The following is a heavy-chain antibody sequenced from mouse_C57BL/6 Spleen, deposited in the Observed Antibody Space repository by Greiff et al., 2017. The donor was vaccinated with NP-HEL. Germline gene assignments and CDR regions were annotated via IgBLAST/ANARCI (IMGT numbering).Heavy chain of an antibody. V-gene: IGHV1-69*01. CDR3: ARVGNYYVSSASYAMDY. Sequence: QVQLQQSGAELVMPGASVKLSCKASGYTFTSYWMHWVKQRPGQGLEWIGEIDPSASYTNYNQKFKGKSTLTVDQSSSTAYMQLSSLTSEYSAFYYCARVGNYYVSSASYAMDYWGQGASVTVSS. CDR1: GYTFTSYW. D-gene: IGHD1-1*01. J-gene: IGHJ4*01. CDR2: IDPSASYT.